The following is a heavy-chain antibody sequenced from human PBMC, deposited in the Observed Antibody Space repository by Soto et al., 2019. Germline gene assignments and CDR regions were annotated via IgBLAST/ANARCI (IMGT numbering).Heavy chain of an antibody. CDR2: ISGRSSTI. CDR3: AREKYGDSTMDV. CDR1: GFTFSDYY. V-gene: IGHV3-11*01. Sequence: GGSLRLSCAASGFTFSDYYMGWIRQAPGKGLEWISYISGRSSTIDYADSVQGRFTISRDNTKNSLYLQMNSLTVEDTAVYYCAREKYGDSTMDVWGQGTTVTVSS. J-gene: IGHJ6*02. D-gene: IGHD2-21*02.